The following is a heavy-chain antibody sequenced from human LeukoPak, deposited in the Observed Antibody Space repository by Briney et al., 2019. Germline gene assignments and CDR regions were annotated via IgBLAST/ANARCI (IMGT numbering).Heavy chain of an antibody. J-gene: IGHJ4*02. CDR2: ISAYNGNT. V-gene: IGHV1-18*01. D-gene: IGHD3-22*01. CDR1: GYTFTSYG. Sequence: VASVKVSCKASGYTFTSYGISWVRQAPGQGLEWTGWISAYNGNTNYAQKLQGRVTMTTDTSTSTAYMELRSLRSDDTAVYYCARSRYYYDSSGEFDYWGQGTLVTVSS. CDR3: ARSRYYYDSSGEFDY.